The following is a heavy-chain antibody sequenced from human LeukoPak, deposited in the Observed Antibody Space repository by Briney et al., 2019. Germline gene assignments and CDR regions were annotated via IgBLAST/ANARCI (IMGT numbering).Heavy chain of an antibody. CDR2: IKSKTDGGTT. V-gene: IGHV3-15*01. D-gene: IGHD6-6*01. J-gene: IGHJ4*02. Sequence: GGSLRLSCAASGFTFSNAWMSWVRQAPGKGLEWVGRIKSKTDGGTTDYAAPVKGRFTISRDDSKNTLYLQMNSLKTEDTAEYYCTTLLSSIAARRADYWGQGTLVTVSS. CDR1: GFTFSNAW. CDR3: TTLLSSIAARRADY.